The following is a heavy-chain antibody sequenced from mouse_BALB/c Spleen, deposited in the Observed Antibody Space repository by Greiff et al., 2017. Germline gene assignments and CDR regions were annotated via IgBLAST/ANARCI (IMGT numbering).Heavy chain of an antibody. CDR1: GFTFSSYA. J-gene: IGHJ3*01. V-gene: IGHV5-6-5*01. CDR2: ISSGGST. D-gene: IGHD2-4*01. Sequence: EVQLVESGGGLVKPGGSLKLSCAASGFTFSSYAMSWVRQTPEKRLEWVASISSGGSTYYPDSVMGRFTISRDNARNILYLQMSSLRSEDTAMYYCAIDYDGAYWGQGTLVTVSA. CDR3: AIDYDGAY.